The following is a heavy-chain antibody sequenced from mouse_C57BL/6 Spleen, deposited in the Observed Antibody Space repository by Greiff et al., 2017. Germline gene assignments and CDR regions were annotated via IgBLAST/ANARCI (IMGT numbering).Heavy chain of an antibody. Sequence: VHVKQSGAELVRPGASVKLSCTASGFNIKDYYMHWVKQRPEQGLEWIGRIDPEDGDTEYAPKFQGKATMTADTSSNTAYLQLSSLTSEDTAVYFCTTGNYGSTFAYWGQGTLVTVSA. J-gene: IGHJ3*01. CDR1: GFNIKDYY. CDR2: IDPEDGDT. V-gene: IGHV14-1*01. CDR3: TTGNYGSTFAY. D-gene: IGHD1-1*01.